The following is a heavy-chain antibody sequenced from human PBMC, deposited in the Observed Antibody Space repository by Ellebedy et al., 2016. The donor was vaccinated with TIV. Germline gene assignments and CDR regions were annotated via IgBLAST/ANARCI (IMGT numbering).Heavy chain of an antibody. CDR3: ARDRLLWFGELDAFDI. V-gene: IGHV3-11*01. CDR1: GFTFSTYW. D-gene: IGHD3-10*01. CDR2: ISSSGSTI. Sequence: GESLKISCEASGFTFSTYWMNWIRQAPGKGLEWVSYISSSGSTIYYADSVKGRFTISRDNAKNSLYLQMNSLRAEDTAVYYCARDRLLWFGELDAFDIWGQGTMVTVSS. J-gene: IGHJ3*02.